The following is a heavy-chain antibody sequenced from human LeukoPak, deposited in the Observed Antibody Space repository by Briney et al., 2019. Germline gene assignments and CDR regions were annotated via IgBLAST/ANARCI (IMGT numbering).Heavy chain of an antibody. V-gene: IGHV3-23*01. J-gene: IGHJ4*02. D-gene: IGHD5-18*01. CDR3: AKVLAGYSYGSYDF. CDR2: VSASGDNT. CDR1: GFTFNTYA. Sequence: GGSVRHSCAASGFTFNTYAMAWVRQAPGKGLEWVSTVSASGDNTYYVDSVKGRFTISRDNSKSTLSLQMNSLRNEDTGVYYCAKVLAGYSYGSYDFWGRAGMVSVCS.